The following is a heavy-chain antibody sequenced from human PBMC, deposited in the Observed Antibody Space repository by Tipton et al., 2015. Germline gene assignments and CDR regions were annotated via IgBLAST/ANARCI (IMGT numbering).Heavy chain of an antibody. D-gene: IGHD3-22*01. J-gene: IGHJ6*02. V-gene: IGHV1-18*01. CDR1: GYIFSSYA. Sequence: QVQLVQSGAEVREPGASVKVSCKSSGYIFSSYAISWVRQAPGQGLEWMGWISSYNGQTYYAQKFQGRVTMTTDTSTSTTYMELRSLRSDDTAVYYCARETHWHYYDSKEVDVWGQGTTVSVSS. CDR3: ARETHWHYYDSKEVDV. CDR2: ISSYNGQT.